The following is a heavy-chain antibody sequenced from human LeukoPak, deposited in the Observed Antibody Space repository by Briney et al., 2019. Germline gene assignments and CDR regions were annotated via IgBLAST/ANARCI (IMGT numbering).Heavy chain of an antibody. J-gene: IGHJ5*02. CDR1: GYTFTGYY. D-gene: IGHD5-18*01. V-gene: IGHV1-2*02. CDR3: ARDIGSGYSYGLYNWFDP. CDR2: INPNTGGT. Sequence: ASVKVSCKASGYTFTGYYMHWVRQAPGPGLEWMGWINPNTGGTNYAQKFQGRVTMTSDTSITTAYMELSRLRSDDTAVYYCARDIGSGYSYGLYNWFDPWGQGTLVTVSS.